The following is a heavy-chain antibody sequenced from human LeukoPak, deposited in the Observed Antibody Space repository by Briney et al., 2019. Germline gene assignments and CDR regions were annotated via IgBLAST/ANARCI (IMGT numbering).Heavy chain of an antibody. J-gene: IGHJ6*03. D-gene: IGHD6-19*01. Sequence: PSETLSLTCVVYGGSFSDYYWTWVRQPPGKGLEWIGEINHSGATKYNPSLKSRVTISIDTSNNQFSLKLNSVTAADTAVYYCARGEGTLAGRRWPYSLYHYVDVWGKGTTVTVSS. CDR2: INHSGAT. CDR1: GGSFSDYY. V-gene: IGHV4-34*01. CDR3: ARGEGTLAGRRWPYSLYHYVDV.